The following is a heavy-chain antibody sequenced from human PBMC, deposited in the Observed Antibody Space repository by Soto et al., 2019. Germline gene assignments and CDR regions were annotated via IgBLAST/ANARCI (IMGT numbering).Heavy chain of an antibody. CDR2: VSNNASET. Sequence: GGSLRLSCSASGFPFSDYTLHWARQAPGRGLEFVSAVSNNASETYYADSVRGRFTISRDNSRNTVYLQMTSLTVDDTAVYYCVKEVGPCCDWSYYFDSWGQGTVVTVSS. CDR3: VKEVGPCCDWSYYFDS. D-gene: IGHD3-9*01. J-gene: IGHJ4*02. CDR1: GFPFSDYT. V-gene: IGHV3-64D*06.